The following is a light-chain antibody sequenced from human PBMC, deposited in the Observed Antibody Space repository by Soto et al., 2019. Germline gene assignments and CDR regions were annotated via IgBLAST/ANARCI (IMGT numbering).Light chain of an antibody. CDR3: QQYENHWA. Sequence: DIQMTQSPSPLSASVGDSVTITGRPSHSIGSYLTWSPRXPGKAPKFLICAASGLKSGVPSRLSGSGSGTEFTLAISSLQHDDFANAYCQQYENHWAVGPGTQVD. CDR2: AAS. J-gene: IGKJ3*01. CDR1: HSIGSY. V-gene: IGKV1-5*01.